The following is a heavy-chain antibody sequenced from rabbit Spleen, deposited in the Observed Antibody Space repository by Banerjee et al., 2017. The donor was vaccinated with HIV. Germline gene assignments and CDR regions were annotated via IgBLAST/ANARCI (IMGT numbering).Heavy chain of an antibody. V-gene: IGHV1S47*01. D-gene: IGHD4-2*01. J-gene: IGHJ4*01. CDR3: AREVLYAAYAGFGDAPIYYFDL. Sequence: QEQLVESGGGLVQPGGSLKLSCKASEFDFSSYGVSWVRQAPGKGLEWIGYIEPILGSTFYAGWVYGRFTITSHNAQNTLYLQLNSLPAADTTTYFCAREVLYAAYAGFGDAPIYYFDLWGPGTLVTVS. CDR2: IEPILGST. CDR1: EFDFSSYG.